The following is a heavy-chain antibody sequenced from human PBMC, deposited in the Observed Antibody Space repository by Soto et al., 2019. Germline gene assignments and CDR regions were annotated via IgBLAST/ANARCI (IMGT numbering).Heavy chain of an antibody. D-gene: IGHD6-13*01. CDR3: ARVVPYVRTRWSPVYYGTDV. Sequence: TSETLARTCAVYGGSFSCYYWSCIRQPPGKVLEWIGEINHSGSTNYNPSLKSRVTISVDTSENQFSLKLSSVTAADTAVYYCARVVPYVRTRWSPVYYGTDVWGQGTTVTVSS. J-gene: IGHJ6*02. V-gene: IGHV4-34*01. CDR2: INHSGST. CDR1: GGSFSCYY.